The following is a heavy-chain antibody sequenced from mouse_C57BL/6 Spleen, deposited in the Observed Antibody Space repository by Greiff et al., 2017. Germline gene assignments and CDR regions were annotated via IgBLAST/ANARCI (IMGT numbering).Heavy chain of an antibody. CDR2: IDPENGDT. CDR3: TRDYYGSSWGYAMDY. CDR1: GFNIKDDY. D-gene: IGHD1-1*01. J-gene: IGHJ4*01. Sequence: VQLKQSGAELVRPGASVKLSCTASGFNIKDDYMHWVKQRPEQGLEWIGWIDPENGDTEYASKFQGKATITADTSSNTAYLQLSSLTSEDTAVYYCTRDYYGSSWGYAMDYWGQGTSVTVSS. V-gene: IGHV14-4*01.